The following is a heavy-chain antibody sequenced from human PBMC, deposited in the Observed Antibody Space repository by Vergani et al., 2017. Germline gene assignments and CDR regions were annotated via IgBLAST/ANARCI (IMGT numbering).Heavy chain of an antibody. D-gene: IGHD6-19*01. CDR3: ARDISVGGWFDY. CDR2: IYYSVST. J-gene: IGHJ4*02. CDR1: GGSISSYY. V-gene: IGHV4-59*01. Sequence: QVQLQESGPGLVKPSQTLSLTCTVSGGSISSYYWSWIRQPPGKGLEWIGYIYYSVSTNYNPSLKNRVTISVDTSKNQFSLKLSSVTAADTAVYYCARDISVGGWFDYWGQGTLVTVSS.